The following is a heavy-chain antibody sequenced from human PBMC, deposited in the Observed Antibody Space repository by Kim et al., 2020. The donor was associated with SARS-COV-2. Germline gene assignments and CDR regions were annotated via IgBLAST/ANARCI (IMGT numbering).Heavy chain of an antibody. Sequence: ASVKGRFTISRDDSTSIAYLQMNSLKTEDTAVYYCTREGVEMATIDAFDIWGQGTMVTVSS. J-gene: IGHJ3*02. CDR3: TREGVEMATIDAFDI. V-gene: IGHV3-49*02. D-gene: IGHD5-12*01.